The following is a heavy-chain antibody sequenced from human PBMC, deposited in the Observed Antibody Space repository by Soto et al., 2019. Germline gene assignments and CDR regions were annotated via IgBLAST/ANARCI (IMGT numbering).Heavy chain of an antibody. CDR2: ISGSGGST. CDR1: GFTFSSYA. CDR3: AKQGVVVIPAAPHHAFGI. Sequence: PGGSLRLSCTASGFTFSSYAMSWVRQAPGKGLEWVSGISGSGGSTYYADSVKGRFTISRDNSKNTLYLQMNSLRAEDTAVYYCAKQGVVVIPAAPHHAFGIWGQGTVVTVSS. D-gene: IGHD2-2*01. V-gene: IGHV3-23*01. J-gene: IGHJ3*02.